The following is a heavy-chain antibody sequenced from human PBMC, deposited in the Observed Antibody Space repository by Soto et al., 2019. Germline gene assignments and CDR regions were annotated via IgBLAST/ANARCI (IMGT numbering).Heavy chain of an antibody. V-gene: IGHV2-5*02. CDR3: AQYRYGSSDY. CDR1: GFSLSTSGVG. D-gene: IGHD6-6*01. CDR2: IYWDGHK. J-gene: IGHJ4*02. Sequence: SGPPRGNPTQTLTLTFTFSGFSLSTSGVGGGWIRQPPVKAVEWHGSIYWDGHKSYSTYLKSRIIITRATSNNQVVITMTNMDTVDPATYYCAQYRYGSSDYWGKGALVTVSS.